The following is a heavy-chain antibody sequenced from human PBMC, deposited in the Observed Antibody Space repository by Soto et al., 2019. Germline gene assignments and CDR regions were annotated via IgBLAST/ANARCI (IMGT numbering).Heavy chain of an antibody. D-gene: IGHD6-13*01. Sequence: PSETLSLTCAVYGGSFSGYYWSWIRQPPGKGLEWIGEINHSGSTNYNPSLKSRVTISVDTSKNQFSLKLSSVTAADTAVYYCARVIAATNYYYGMDVWGQGTTVT. J-gene: IGHJ6*02. V-gene: IGHV4-34*01. CDR1: GGSFSGYY. CDR3: ARVIAATNYYYGMDV. CDR2: INHSGST.